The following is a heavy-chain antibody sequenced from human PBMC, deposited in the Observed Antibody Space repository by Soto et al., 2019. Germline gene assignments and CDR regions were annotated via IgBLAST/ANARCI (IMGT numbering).Heavy chain of an antibody. CDR3: ARDQWLYDY. Sequence: QVQLVESGGGVVQPGRSLRLSCAASGFTFSSYAMHWVRQAPGKGLEWVAVISYDGSNKYYADSVKGRFTISRDNSKNTLYLQMNSLRAEDTAVYYCARDQWLYDYWGQGTLVTVSS. CDR2: ISYDGSNK. J-gene: IGHJ4*02. CDR1: GFTFSSYA. D-gene: IGHD6-19*01. V-gene: IGHV3-30-3*01.